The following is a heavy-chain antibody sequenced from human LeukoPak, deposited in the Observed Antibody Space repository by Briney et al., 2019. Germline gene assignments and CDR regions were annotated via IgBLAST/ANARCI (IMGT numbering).Heavy chain of an antibody. CDR2: IYPGDSDT. CDR1: GYSFTSYW. CDR3: ARGGLAVAGGASWFDP. V-gene: IGHV5-51*01. J-gene: IGHJ5*02. Sequence: GESLKISCKGSGYSFTSYWIGWVRQMPGKGLEWMGIIYPGDSDTRYSPSFQGQVTISADKSISTAYLQWSSLKASDTAMYYCARGGLAVAGGASWFDPWGQGTLVTVSS. D-gene: IGHD6-19*01.